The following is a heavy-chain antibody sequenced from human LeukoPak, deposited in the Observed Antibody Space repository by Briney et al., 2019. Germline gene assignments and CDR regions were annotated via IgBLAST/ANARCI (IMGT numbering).Heavy chain of an antibody. CDR2: ISYDGSNK. Sequence: PGGSLRLSCAASGFTFSNYAMHWVRQAPGKGLEWAAVISYDGSNKFYADSVKGRFTISRDNSKNTLHLQMNSLRAEDTAVYYCARSLATSYYYMDVWGKGTTVTVSS. CDR3: ARSLATSYYYMDV. J-gene: IGHJ6*03. D-gene: IGHD5-12*01. CDR1: GFTFSNYA. V-gene: IGHV3-30*04.